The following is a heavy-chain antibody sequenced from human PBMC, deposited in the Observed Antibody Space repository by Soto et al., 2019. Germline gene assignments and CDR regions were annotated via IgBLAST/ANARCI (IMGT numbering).Heavy chain of an antibody. CDR3: ARIGYCSSTSCP. Sequence: GASVKVSWKASGSTFSSYTISWGRQAPGQGLEWMGRIIPILGIANYAQKFQGRVTITADKSTSTAYMELSSLGSEDTAVYYCARIGYCSSTSCPWGQGTLVTVSS. CDR2: IIPILGIA. D-gene: IGHD2-2*01. V-gene: IGHV1-69*02. CDR1: GSTFSSYT. J-gene: IGHJ5*02.